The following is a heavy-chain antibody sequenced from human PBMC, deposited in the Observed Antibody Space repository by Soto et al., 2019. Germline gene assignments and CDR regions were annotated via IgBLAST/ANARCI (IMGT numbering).Heavy chain of an antibody. CDR1: GGSFSGYY. D-gene: IGHD4-4*01. CDR3: ASPFYDYKHYYGMDV. CDR2: INHSGST. Sequence: SETLSLTCAVYGGSFSGYYWSWIRQPPGKGLEWIGEINHSGSTNYNPSLKSRVTISVDTSKNQFSLKLSSVTAADTAVYYCASPFYDYKHYYGMDVWGQGTTVTVSS. J-gene: IGHJ6*02. V-gene: IGHV4-34*01.